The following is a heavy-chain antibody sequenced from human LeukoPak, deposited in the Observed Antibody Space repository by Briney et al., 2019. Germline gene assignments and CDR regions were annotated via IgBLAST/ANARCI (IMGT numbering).Heavy chain of an antibody. D-gene: IGHD3-22*01. V-gene: IGHV4-59*01. J-gene: IGHJ4*02. CDR1: GGSISSYY. CDR3: ARGYYDSVES. Sequence: SVTLSLTCTVSGGSISSYYWSWIRQPPGKGLEWIGYIYYLGSTNYNPSLKSRVTISVDTSKKQFSLKLNSVTAADTAVYYCARGYYDSVESWGQGTPVTVSS. CDR2: IYYLGST.